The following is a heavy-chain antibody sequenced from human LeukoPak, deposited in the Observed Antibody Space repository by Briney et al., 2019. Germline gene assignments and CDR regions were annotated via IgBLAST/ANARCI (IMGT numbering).Heavy chain of an antibody. J-gene: IGHJ4*02. D-gene: IGHD6-13*01. CDR1: GFTFSTYW. V-gene: IGHV3-7*03. CDR2: IKQDGSEK. Sequence: PGGSLRLSCAASGFTFSTYWLSWVRQAPGSGLEWVANIKQDGSEKYYVDPVKGRFTISGDNAENSLYLQMNSLRAEDTAVYYCARRGYGSSWSLFDYWGQGTLVTVSS. CDR3: ARRGYGSSWSLFDY.